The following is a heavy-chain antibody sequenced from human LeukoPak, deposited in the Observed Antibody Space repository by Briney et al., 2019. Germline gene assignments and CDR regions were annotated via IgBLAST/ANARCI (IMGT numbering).Heavy chain of an antibody. D-gene: IGHD3-10*01. J-gene: IGHJ6*03. Sequence: SETLSLTCAASGGSISSSNWWSWVRQPPGKGLEWIGEINHSGSANYNPSLKSRVTISVDTSKNQFSLKLSSVTAADTAVYYCARRGWFIYYYMDVWGKGTTVTISS. V-gene: IGHV4-4*02. CDR2: INHSGSA. CDR1: GGSISSSNW. CDR3: ARRGWFIYYYMDV.